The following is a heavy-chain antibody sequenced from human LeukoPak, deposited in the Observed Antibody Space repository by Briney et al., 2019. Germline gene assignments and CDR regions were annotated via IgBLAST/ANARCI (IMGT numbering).Heavy chain of an antibody. CDR1: GFSFSSYA. Sequence: PGGSLRLSCAASGFSFSSYAMHWVRQAPGKGLEWVAVISYDGSNKYYADSVKGRFTISRDNSKNTLYLQMNSLRAEDTAVYYCAREKEIEGATVLDYWGQGTLVTVSS. J-gene: IGHJ4*02. CDR2: ISYDGSNK. CDR3: AREKEIEGATVLDY. D-gene: IGHD1-26*01. V-gene: IGHV3-30-3*01.